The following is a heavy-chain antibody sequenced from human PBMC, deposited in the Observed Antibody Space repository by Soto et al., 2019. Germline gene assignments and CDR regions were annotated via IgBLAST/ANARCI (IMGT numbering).Heavy chain of an antibody. J-gene: IGHJ4*02. D-gene: IGHD2-2*01. Sequence: EVQLLESGGTLVQPGGFLRLSCAASGFTLTNYGMHWVRQAPGKGLEWVSGIGGTHGATYYADSVKGRFTISRDTSKNILYLHMTSLRADDTAVYYCAKKMACNSGTCYGFVDWGQGTLVTVSS. CDR3: AKKMACNSGTCYGFVD. CDR2: IGGTHGAT. V-gene: IGHV3-23*01. CDR1: GFTLTNYG.